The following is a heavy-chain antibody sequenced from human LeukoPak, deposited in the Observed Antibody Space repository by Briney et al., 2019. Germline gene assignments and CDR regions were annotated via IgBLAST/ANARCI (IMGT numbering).Heavy chain of an antibody. V-gene: IGHV4-59*01. CDR3: ARDPSGSYYFDY. Sequence: ETLSLTCTVSGGSISSYYWSWIRQPPGKGLEWIGYIYYSGSTNYNPPLKGRVTISVDTSKNQFSLKLSSVTAADTAVYYCARDPSGSYYFDYWGQGTLITVSS. D-gene: IGHD1-26*01. CDR2: IYYSGST. J-gene: IGHJ4*02. CDR1: GGSISSYY.